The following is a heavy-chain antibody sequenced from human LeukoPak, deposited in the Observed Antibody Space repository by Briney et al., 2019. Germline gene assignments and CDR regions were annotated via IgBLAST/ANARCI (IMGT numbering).Heavy chain of an antibody. J-gene: IGHJ4*02. Sequence: GGSLRLSCAASGFTFSSYAMHWVRQAPGKGLEWVAVISYDGSNKYYADSVKGRFTISRDNSKNTLYLQMNSLRAEDTAVYYCARSGGYYGSGSYYNPLDYWGQGTLVTVSS. D-gene: IGHD3-10*01. CDR1: GFTFSSYA. CDR3: ARSGGYYGSGSYYNPLDY. V-gene: IGHV3-30*04. CDR2: ISYDGSNK.